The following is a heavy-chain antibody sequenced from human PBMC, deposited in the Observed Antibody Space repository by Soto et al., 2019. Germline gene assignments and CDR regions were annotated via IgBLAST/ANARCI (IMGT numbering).Heavy chain of an antibody. CDR3: ARVGEEARPGWFDP. J-gene: IGHJ5*02. V-gene: IGHV4-30-2*01. D-gene: IGHD6-6*01. CDR1: SFALSCGLNS. Sequence: LTCAGNSFALSCGLNSLSWIRQPPGKGLEWIGYIYHSGSTYYNPSLKSRVTISVDRSKNQFSLKLSPVTVADTAVYYCARVGEEARPGWFDPWAQGIMLTVS. CDR2: IYHSGST.